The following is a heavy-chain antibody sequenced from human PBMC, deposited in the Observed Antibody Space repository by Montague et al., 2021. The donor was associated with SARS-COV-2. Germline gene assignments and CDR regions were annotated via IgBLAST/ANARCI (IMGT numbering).Heavy chain of an antibody. D-gene: IGHD5-12*01. CDR1: GGSISSSNYY. J-gene: IGHJ3*02. CDR3: ARRGRKLLPVATTIGGFDI. Sequence: SETLSLTCTVSGGSISSSNYYWDWIRQPPGKGLEWIGSFYDSGSTYYNPSLKSRVTISVDTSKNHFSLKLSSVTAADTAVYYCARRGRKLLPVATTIGGFDIWGQGTMVTVSS. CDR2: FYDSGST. V-gene: IGHV4-39*02.